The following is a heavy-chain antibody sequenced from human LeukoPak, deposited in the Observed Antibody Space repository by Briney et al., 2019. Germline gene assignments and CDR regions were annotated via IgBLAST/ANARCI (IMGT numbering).Heavy chain of an antibody. D-gene: IGHD3-22*01. CDR2: IYNSGRI. Sequence: SQTLSPTWTVAAGFISILSWSCIRQPPRKGLGWIGVIYNSGRINYNPSLNTLVTVSVNTSKNQFALRLSSVTAADTAVYYGARGGLTERLLFDSWGQGTLVTVSS. CDR1: AGFISILS. CDR3: ARGGLTERLLFDS. J-gene: IGHJ4*02. V-gene: IGHV4-59*01.